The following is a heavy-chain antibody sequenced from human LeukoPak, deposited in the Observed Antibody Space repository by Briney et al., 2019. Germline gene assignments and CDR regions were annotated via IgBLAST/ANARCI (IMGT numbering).Heavy chain of an antibody. J-gene: IGHJ5*02. CDR1: GGTFISYA. CDR2: IIPIFGTA. Sequence: GASVKVSCKASGGTFISYAISWVRQAPGQGLEWMGGIIPIFGTANYAQKFQGRVTITADESTSTAYMELSSLRSEDTAVYYCAREREDIVEVPAAPGYNWFDPWGQGTLVTVSS. V-gene: IGHV1-69*13. CDR3: AREREDIVEVPAAPGYNWFDP. D-gene: IGHD2-2*01.